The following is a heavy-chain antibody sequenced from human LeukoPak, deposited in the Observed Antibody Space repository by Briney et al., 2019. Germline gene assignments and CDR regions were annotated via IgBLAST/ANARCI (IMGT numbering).Heavy chain of an antibody. J-gene: IGHJ4*02. D-gene: IGHD1-26*01. Sequence: PSQTLSLTCTVSGGSISSGDYYWSWIRQRPGKGLEWIGYIYYSGSTYYNPSLKSRVTISVDTSKNQFSLKLSSVTAADTAVYYCARDHLGIVGAGGEDYFDYWGQGTLVTVSS. CDR3: ARDHLGIVGAGGEDYFDY. CDR2: IYYSGST. CDR1: GGSISSGDYY. V-gene: IGHV4-30-4*08.